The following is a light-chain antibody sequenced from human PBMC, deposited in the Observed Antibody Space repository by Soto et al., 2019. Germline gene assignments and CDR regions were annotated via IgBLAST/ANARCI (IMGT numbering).Light chain of an antibody. J-gene: IGKJ3*01. CDR1: QSLLHSNGYYY. CDR2: LGS. CDR3: MQALQTPFT. V-gene: IGKV2-28*01. Sequence: DVVLTQSPLSLPVTPGGPASISCRSSQSLLHSNGYYYLDWFLQKPGQSPQLLIYLGSNRASGVPDRFSGSGSGRDFTLKISRVEAEDAGVYFCMQALQTPFTFGPGTKLDIK.